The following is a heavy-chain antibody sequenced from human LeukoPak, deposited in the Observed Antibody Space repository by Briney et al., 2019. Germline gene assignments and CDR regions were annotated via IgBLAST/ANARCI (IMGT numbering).Heavy chain of an antibody. J-gene: IGHJ4*02. D-gene: IGHD3-22*01. CDR1: GFTFSSYA. CDR2: ISGSGGST. V-gene: IGHV3-23*01. CDR3: ARGGRYYYDSSGLDY. Sequence: GGSLRLSCAASGFTFSSYAMSWVRQAPGKGLEWVSAISGSGGSTYYADSVKGRFTISRDNAKNSLYLQMNSLRAEDTAVYYCARGGRYYYDSSGLDYWGQGTLVTVSS.